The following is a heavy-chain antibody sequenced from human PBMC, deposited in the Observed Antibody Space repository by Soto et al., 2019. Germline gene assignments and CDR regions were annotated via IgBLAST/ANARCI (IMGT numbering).Heavy chain of an antibody. J-gene: IGHJ6*02. Sequence: PSETLSLTCTVSGGSISSGGYYWGWIRQHPGKGLEWIGYIYYSGSTYYNPSLKSRVTISVDTSKNQFSLKLSSVTAADTAVYYCARSGGIAVAGTPYGMDVWGQGTTVTVSS. CDR3: ARSGGIAVAGTPYGMDV. D-gene: IGHD6-19*01. V-gene: IGHV4-31*03. CDR1: GGSISSGGYY. CDR2: IYYSGST.